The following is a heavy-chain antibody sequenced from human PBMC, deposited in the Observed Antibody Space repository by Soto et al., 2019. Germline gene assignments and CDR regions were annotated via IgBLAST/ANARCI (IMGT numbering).Heavy chain of an antibody. D-gene: IGHD2-15*01. CDR1: GGSFSGYY. CDR2: INHSGST. CDR3: ATQGPSLTNCSGGSCYRYYYYYYMDV. Sequence: QVQLQQWGAGLLKPSETLSLTCAVYGGSFSGYYWSWIRQPPGKGLEWIGEINHSGSTNYNPSLKSRVTIAVDTSKNQFSLKLGSVTAADTAVYYCATQGPSLTNCSGGSCYRYYYYYYMDVWGKGTTVTVSS. J-gene: IGHJ6*03. V-gene: IGHV4-34*01.